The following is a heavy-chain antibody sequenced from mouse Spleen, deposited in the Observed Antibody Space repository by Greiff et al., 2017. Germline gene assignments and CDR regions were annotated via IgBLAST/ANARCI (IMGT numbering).Heavy chain of an antibody. D-gene: IGHD1-1*01. V-gene: IGHV14-3*01. J-gene: IGHJ3*01. CDR3: ARDYYGSSYGFAY. Sequence: VHVKQSVAELVRPGASVKLSCTASGFNIKNTYMHWVKQRPEQGLEWIGRIDPANGNTKYAPKFQGKATITADTSSNTAYLQLSSLTSEDTAIYYCARDYYGSSYGFAYCGQGTLVTVSA. CDR2: IDPANGNT. CDR1: GFNIKNTY.